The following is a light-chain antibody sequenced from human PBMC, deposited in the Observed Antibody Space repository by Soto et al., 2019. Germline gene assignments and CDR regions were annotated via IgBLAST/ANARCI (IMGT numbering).Light chain of an antibody. CDR1: SSDVGGYNY. Sequence: QSALTQPPSASGSPGQSGTISCTGTSSDVGGYNYVSWYQQHPGKAPKLMIYEVSKRPSGVPDRFSGSKSGNTASLTVSGLQAEDEADYYCSSYAGSNNLVFGGGTTLTVL. CDR2: EVS. V-gene: IGLV2-8*01. J-gene: IGLJ2*01. CDR3: SSYAGSNNLV.